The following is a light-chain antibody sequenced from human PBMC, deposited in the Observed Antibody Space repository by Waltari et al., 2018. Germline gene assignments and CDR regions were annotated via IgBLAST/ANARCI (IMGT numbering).Light chain of an antibody. J-gene: IGLJ3*02. CDR2: DDN. CDR1: RRDVGNHTL. Sequence: QSALTQPASVSGSPGQSITISCTGTRRDVGNHTLVSWYQQSPGKAPKVMIYDDNRRPAVVSDRFSGSKSGNTASLTISGVQAEDEADYYCCSYAGSYTWVFGGGTKLTVL. V-gene: IGLV2-23*01. CDR3: CSYAGSYTWV.